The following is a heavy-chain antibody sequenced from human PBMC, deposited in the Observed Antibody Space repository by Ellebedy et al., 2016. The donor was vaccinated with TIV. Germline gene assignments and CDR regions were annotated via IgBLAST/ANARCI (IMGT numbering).Heavy chain of an antibody. Sequence: AASVKVSCKASGYTFTSYAMNWVRQAPGQGLEWMGWMNTNTGNPTYAQGFTGRFVFSLDTSVSTAYLQISSLKAEDTAVYYCARGYPPYQLLPVAFDYWGQGSLVTVSS. V-gene: IGHV7-4-1*02. CDR3: ARGYPPYQLLPVAFDY. CDR2: MNTNTGNP. J-gene: IGHJ4*02. D-gene: IGHD2-2*01. CDR1: GYTFTSYA.